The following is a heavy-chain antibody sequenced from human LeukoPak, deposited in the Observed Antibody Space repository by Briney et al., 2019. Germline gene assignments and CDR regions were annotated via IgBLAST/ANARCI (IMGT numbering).Heavy chain of an antibody. J-gene: IGHJ5*02. V-gene: IGHV4-34*01. CDR3: ASVIMTQNWFDP. CDR2: INHSGST. Sequence: PSETLSLTCAVYGGSFSGYYWSWIRQPPGKGLEWIGEINHSGSTNYNPSLKSRVTISVDTSKNQFSLKLSSVTAADTAVYYCASVIMTQNWFDPWGQGTLVTVS. CDR1: GGSFSGYY. D-gene: IGHD3-16*01.